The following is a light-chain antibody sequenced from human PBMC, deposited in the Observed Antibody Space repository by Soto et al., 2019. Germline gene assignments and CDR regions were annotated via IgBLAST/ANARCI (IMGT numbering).Light chain of an antibody. Sequence: QSVLTQPPSASGSPGQSVTISCTGTSSDVGKYDYVSWFQHHPGKAPKLIIYEVSKRPSGVPDRFSGSKSGSTASLTVSGLQTEDEADYYCAAWDDSLSGVVFGGGTKVTVL. J-gene: IGLJ2*01. V-gene: IGLV2-8*01. CDR1: SSDVGKYDY. CDR2: EVS. CDR3: AAWDDSLSGVV.